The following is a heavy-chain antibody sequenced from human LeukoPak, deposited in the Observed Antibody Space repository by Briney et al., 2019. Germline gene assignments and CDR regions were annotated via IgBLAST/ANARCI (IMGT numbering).Heavy chain of an antibody. J-gene: IGHJ4*02. CDR3: ARDSRRDGYNWGFDY. D-gene: IGHD5-24*01. V-gene: IGHV3-53*01. Sequence: PGGSLRLSCAASGFTFSSNYMSWVRQAPGKGLEWVSVIYSGGSTYYADSVKGRFTISRDNSKNTLYLQMNSLRAEDTAVYYCARDSRRDGYNWGFDYWGQGTLVTVSS. CDR2: IYSGGST. CDR1: GFTFSSNY.